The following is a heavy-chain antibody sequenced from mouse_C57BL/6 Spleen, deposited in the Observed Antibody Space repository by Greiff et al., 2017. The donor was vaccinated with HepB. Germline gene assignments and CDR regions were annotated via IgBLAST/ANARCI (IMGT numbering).Heavy chain of an antibody. J-gene: IGHJ3*01. CDR2: IYPGDGDT. CDR3: ARGGRFAY. V-gene: IGHV1-82*01. Sequence: VQLQHSGPELVKPGASVKISCKASGYAFSTSRMNWVKQRPGKGLEWIGRIYPGDGDTNYNGKFKGKVTLTADKSSSTDYRQLSSLTSEDSEVYFCARGGRFAYWGQGTLVTVSA. CDR1: GYAFSTSR.